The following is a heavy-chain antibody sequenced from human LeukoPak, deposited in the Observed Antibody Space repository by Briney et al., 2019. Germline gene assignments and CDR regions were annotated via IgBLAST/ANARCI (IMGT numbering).Heavy chain of an antibody. V-gene: IGHV1-69*01. D-gene: IGHD6-19*01. J-gene: IGHJ4*02. CDR3: ASYQQWLVKGTFDY. Sequence: SVKVSCKASGGTFSSYAISWVRQAPGQGLEWMGGIIPIFGTANYAQKFQGRVTITADESTSTAYMELSSLRPEDTAVYYCASYQQWLVKGTFDYWGQGTLVTVSS. CDR2: IIPIFGTA. CDR1: GGTFSSYA.